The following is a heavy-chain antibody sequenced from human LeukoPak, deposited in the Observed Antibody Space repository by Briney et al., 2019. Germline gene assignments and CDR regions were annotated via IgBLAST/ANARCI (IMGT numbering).Heavy chain of an antibody. Sequence: ASVKVSCKASGYTFTDYYMHWVRQAPGQGLEWMGWINANRGGTNYAQKFQGTVTMTRDTSISTAYMELSRLRSDDTAVYYCARGIVEGASGYFDFWGQGALVTVSS. CDR2: INANRGGT. CDR3: ARGIVEGASGYFDF. D-gene: IGHD1-26*01. CDR1: GYTFTDYY. V-gene: IGHV1-2*02. J-gene: IGHJ4*02.